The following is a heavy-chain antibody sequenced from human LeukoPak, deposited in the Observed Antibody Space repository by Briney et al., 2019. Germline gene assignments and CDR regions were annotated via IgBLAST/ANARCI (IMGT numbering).Heavy chain of an antibody. Sequence: GGSLRLSCAASGFTFSSYWMCWVRQDPGKGLAWVSCIKTDGSITAYAGSVKGRFTISRDNAKNTLYLQMNSLRADDTAVYYCARAGDATMNDFDYWGQGTLVTVSS. CDR3: ARAGDATMNDFDY. CDR2: IKTDGSIT. D-gene: IGHD7-27*01. J-gene: IGHJ4*02. CDR1: GFTFSSYW. V-gene: IGHV3-74*01.